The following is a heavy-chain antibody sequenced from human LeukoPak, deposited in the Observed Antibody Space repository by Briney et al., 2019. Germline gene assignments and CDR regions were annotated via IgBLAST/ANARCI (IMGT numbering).Heavy chain of an antibody. Sequence: PSETLSLTCAVYGGSFSGYYWSWIRQPPGKGLEWIGEINHSGSTNYNPSLKSRVTISVDTSKNQFSLKLSSVTAADTAVYYCARCEWHYYHYYMDVWGKGTTVTVSS. J-gene: IGHJ6*03. CDR3: ARCEWHYYHYYMDV. CDR2: INHSGST. CDR1: GGSFSGYY. V-gene: IGHV4-34*01. D-gene: IGHD3-3*01.